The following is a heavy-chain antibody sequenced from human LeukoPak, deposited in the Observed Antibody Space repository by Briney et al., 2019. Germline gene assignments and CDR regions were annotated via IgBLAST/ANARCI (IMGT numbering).Heavy chain of an antibody. CDR3: ARAAAGDDGYYYGMDV. J-gene: IGHJ6*02. CDR1: GFTFTDFY. CDR2: ISISGTTI. D-gene: IGHD6-13*01. Sequence: PGVSLRLSCAASGFTFTDFYMSWLRQAPGKGLEWVSYISISGTTIYYADSVKGRFTISRDNSKNTLYLQMNSLRAEDTAVYYCARAAAGDDGYYYGMDVWGQGTTVTVSS. V-gene: IGHV3-11*01.